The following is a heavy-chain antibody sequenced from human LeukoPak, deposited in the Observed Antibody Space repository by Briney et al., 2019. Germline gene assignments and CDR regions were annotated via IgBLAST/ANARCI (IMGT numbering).Heavy chain of an antibody. J-gene: IGHJ4*02. Sequence: SQTLSLTCTVSGGSISSGDYYWSWIRQPPRKGLEWIGYIYYSGSTYYNPSLKSRVTISVDTSKNQFSLKLSSVTAADTAVYYCARAYYYDSSGYLFDYWGQGTLVTVSS. D-gene: IGHD3-22*01. CDR3: ARAYYYDSSGYLFDY. CDR1: GGSISSGDYY. V-gene: IGHV4-30-4*08. CDR2: IYYSGST.